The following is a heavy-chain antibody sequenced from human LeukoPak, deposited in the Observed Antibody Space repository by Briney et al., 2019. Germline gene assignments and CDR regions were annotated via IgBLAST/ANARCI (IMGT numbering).Heavy chain of an antibody. CDR1: GGSISSSSYY. D-gene: IGHD5-18*01. J-gene: IGHJ4*02. V-gene: IGHV4-39*07. CDR3: ARVLQLWLHDY. CDR2: IYYSGST. Sequence: SETLSLTCTVSGGSISSSSYYWGWIRQPPGKGLEWIGSIYYSGSTYYNPSLKSRVTISVDTSKNQFSLKLSSVTAADTAVYYCARVLQLWLHDYWGQGTLVTVSS.